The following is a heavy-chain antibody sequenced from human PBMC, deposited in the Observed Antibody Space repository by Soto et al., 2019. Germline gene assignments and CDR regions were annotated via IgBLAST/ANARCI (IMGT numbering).Heavy chain of an antibody. CDR1: GFTFSSYW. CDR3: ARESGGSYIYYYYGMDV. D-gene: IGHD1-26*01. CDR2: INSDGSST. V-gene: IGHV3-74*01. Sequence: LLLHGGSLRLSCAASGFTFSSYWMHWVRQAPGKGLVWVSRINSDGSSTSYADSVKGRFTISRDNAKNTLYLQMNSLRAEDTAVYYCARESGGSYIYYYYGMDVWGQGTTVTVSS. J-gene: IGHJ6*02.